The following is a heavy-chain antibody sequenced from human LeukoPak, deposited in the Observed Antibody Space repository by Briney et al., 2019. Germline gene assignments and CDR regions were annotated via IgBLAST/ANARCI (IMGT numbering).Heavy chain of an antibody. V-gene: IGHV3-23*01. CDR1: GLNFNSYD. CDR2: FGTRHTHI. D-gene: IGHD2-21*02. J-gene: IGHJ6*02. Sequence: GGSLRLSCVGSGLNFNSYDLTWVRQAPGKGLEWVALFGTRHTHIFYADSVEGRFAISRDNSKNTVYLQMNSLRVEDAAVYYCAARLPLYGMDVWGQGTTVTVSS. CDR3: AARLPLYGMDV.